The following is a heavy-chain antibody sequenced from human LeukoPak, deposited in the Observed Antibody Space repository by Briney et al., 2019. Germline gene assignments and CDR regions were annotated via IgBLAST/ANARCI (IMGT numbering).Heavy chain of an antibody. CDR1: GFTFSSYG. D-gene: IGHD4-17*01. J-gene: IGHJ4*02. Sequence: GGSLRLSCAASGFTFSSYGMHWVRQAPGKGLEWVALIWYDGSNKDYGDSVKGRFTISRDNSKNTLYLQMNSLRAEDTAVYYCAKDSTPAFGDYVPPPGDYWGQGTLVTVSS. CDR2: IWYDGSNK. CDR3: AKDSTPAFGDYVPPPGDY. V-gene: IGHV3-30*02.